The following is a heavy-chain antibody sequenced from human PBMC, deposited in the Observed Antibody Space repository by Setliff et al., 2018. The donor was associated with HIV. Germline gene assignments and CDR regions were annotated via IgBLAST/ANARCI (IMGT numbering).Heavy chain of an antibody. D-gene: IGHD6-13*01. Sequence: GESLKISCKGSRNTFNTYWIGWVRQMPGKGLEFMGIIYPEDSETKYSPSFQGQVTISADKSITTAYLQWNSLKASDTAMYYCARGVAAAGLRGQGTLVTVSS. CDR1: RNTFNTYW. CDR3: ARGVAAAGL. J-gene: IGHJ4*02. V-gene: IGHV5-51*01. CDR2: IYPEDSET.